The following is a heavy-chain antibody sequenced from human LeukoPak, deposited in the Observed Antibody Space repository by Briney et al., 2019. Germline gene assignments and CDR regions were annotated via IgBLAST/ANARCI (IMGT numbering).Heavy chain of an antibody. CDR3: ARRRLVAGRYFDY. V-gene: IGHV4-39*07. J-gene: IGHJ4*02. D-gene: IGHD2-2*01. CDR1: GSSISSSSYY. CDR2: IYYSGST. Sequence: SETLSLTCTVSGSSISSSSYYWGWIRQPPGKGLEWIGGIYYSGSTYYNPSLKSRVTISVDTSKNQFSLKLSSVTAADTAVYYCARRRLVAGRYFDYWGQGTLVTVSS.